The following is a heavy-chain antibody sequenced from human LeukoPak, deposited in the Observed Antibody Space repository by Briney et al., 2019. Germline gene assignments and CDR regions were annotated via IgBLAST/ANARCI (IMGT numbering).Heavy chain of an antibody. J-gene: IGHJ4*02. CDR1: GLTFSSYE. CDR2: IGPSGVNI. CDR3: ATLYGRDY. Sequence: GGSLRLSCAASGLTFSSYEVNWVRQAPGKGLEWVSYIGPSGVNIYYADSVRGRFTISRDNAKSSVYLQMNSLTAEDTAIYCCATLYGRDYWGQGTPVTVSS. D-gene: IGHD4-17*01. V-gene: IGHV3-48*03.